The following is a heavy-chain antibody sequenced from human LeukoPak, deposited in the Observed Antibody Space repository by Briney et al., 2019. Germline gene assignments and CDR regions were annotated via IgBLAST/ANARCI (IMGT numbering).Heavy chain of an antibody. D-gene: IGHD4-17*01. Sequence: GGSLRLSCAASGFTFSSYSMNWVRKAPGKGLVWVSSISSSRSYIYYADSVKGRFTISRDNAKNSLYLQMNSLRAEDTAVYYCARDRSWDGDPIIGGNWFDPWGQGTLVTVSS. V-gene: IGHV3-21*01. CDR1: GFTFSSYS. J-gene: IGHJ5*02. CDR3: ARDRSWDGDPIIGGNWFDP. CDR2: ISSSRSYI.